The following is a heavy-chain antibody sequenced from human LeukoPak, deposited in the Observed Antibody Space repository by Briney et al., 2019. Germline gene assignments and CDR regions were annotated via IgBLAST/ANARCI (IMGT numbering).Heavy chain of an antibody. J-gene: IGHJ4*02. V-gene: IGHV4-39*07. D-gene: IGHD3-3*01. CDR1: GGFFSSTTYF. CDR2: IYYSGTS. CDR3: ASSSDYDFIGGL. Sequence: SETLSLTCTVSGGFFSSTTYFWAWIRQPPGKGLQWLGTIYYSGTSYFNPSLKSRVTMSVDTSKNQFSLKVTSVTAADTAVYYCASSSDYDFIGGLWAQGTLVTVSS.